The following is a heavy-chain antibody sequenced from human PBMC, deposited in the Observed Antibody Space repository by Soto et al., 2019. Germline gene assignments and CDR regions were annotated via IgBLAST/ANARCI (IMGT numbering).Heavy chain of an antibody. CDR3: ARAPKVSGSSQTRPDF. D-gene: IGHD6-6*01. V-gene: IGHV4-34*01. Sequence: ATLSLTFPIYSGSFSGYYWSWIRQHPGKGLEWIGEISQSGNTNYSPSLKSRVSISIDTSKKQFSLNLASVSAADTAVYYCARAPKVSGSSQTRPDFWGQGTLVTVSS. CDR2: ISQSGNT. J-gene: IGHJ4*02. CDR1: SGSFSGYY.